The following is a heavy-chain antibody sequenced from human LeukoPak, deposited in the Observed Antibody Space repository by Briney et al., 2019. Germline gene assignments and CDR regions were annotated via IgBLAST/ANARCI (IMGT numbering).Heavy chain of an antibody. CDR2: IYYSGST. Sequence: MPSETLSLTCTVPGGSISSYYWSWIRQPPGKGLEWIGYIYYSGSTNYNPSLKSRVTISVDTSKNQFSLKLSSVTAADTAVYYCARGRFFDIWGQGTMVTVSS. D-gene: IGHD3-10*01. CDR1: GGSISSYY. V-gene: IGHV4-59*08. J-gene: IGHJ3*02. CDR3: ARGRFFDI.